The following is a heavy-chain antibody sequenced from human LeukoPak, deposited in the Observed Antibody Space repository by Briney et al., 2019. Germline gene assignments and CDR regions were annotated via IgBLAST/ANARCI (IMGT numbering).Heavy chain of an antibody. V-gene: IGHV3-33*01. Sequence: PGRSLTLSWAASGFTFSSYCMHWVRQAPGKGLEWVALMWYEGSEKCYAESVRGRFTISRDKSRETLYLQMNSLRAEDTAVYYCARHNGDRYGKFDSWGQGTLVTVSS. J-gene: IGHJ4*02. CDR1: GFTFSSYC. D-gene: IGHD2-21*02. CDR3: ARHNGDRYGKFDS. CDR2: MWYEGSEK.